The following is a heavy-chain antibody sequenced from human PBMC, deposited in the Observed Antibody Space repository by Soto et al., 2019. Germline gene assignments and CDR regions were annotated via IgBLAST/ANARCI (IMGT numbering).Heavy chain of an antibody. CDR3: ARQSSGWYNWFDP. CDR1: GGSISSGGYY. D-gene: IGHD6-19*01. CDR2: IYYSGST. J-gene: IGHJ5*02. Sequence: PSETLSLTCTVSGGSISSGGYYWSWIRQPPGKGLEWIGYIYYSGSTNYNPSLKSRVTISVDTSKNQFSLKLSSVTAAETAVYYCARQSSGWYNWFDPWGQGTLVTVSS. V-gene: IGHV4-61*08.